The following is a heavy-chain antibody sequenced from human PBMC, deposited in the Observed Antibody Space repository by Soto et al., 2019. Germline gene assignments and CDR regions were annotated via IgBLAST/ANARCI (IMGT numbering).Heavy chain of an antibody. Sequence: PGGPLRLSCASSGFTFYNYWVDWFRQAPGKGLEWVANIKQDEREKYYVDSVRGRFTISRDNAKNTLYLQMNSLRAEDTDVYYCARSPGGYYIDWGQGTMVTVSS. CDR2: IKQDEREK. D-gene: IGHD1-26*01. V-gene: IGHV3-7*02. CDR3: ARSPGGYYID. J-gene: IGHJ3*01. CDR1: GFTFYNYW.